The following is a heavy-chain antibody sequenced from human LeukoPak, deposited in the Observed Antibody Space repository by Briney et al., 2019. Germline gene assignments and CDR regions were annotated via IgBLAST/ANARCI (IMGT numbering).Heavy chain of an antibody. Sequence: PSETLSLTCAVYGGSFSGYYWSWIRQPPGKGLEWIGEINHSGSTNYNPSLKSRVTISVDTSKNQFSLKLSSVTAADTAVYYCARDRYYYDSSGPTLDHWGQGTLVTVSS. V-gene: IGHV4-34*01. D-gene: IGHD3-22*01. J-gene: IGHJ5*02. CDR1: GGSFSGYY. CDR2: INHSGST. CDR3: ARDRYYYDSSGPTLDH.